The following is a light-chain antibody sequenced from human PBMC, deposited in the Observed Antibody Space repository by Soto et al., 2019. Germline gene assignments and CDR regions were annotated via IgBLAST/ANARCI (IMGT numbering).Light chain of an antibody. J-gene: IGKJ2*01. CDR1: QSVLYSSNNKNY. CDR2: WAS. V-gene: IGKV4-1*01. CDR3: QQYYSTPPYT. Sequence: IVMTQSPDSLAVSLGERATINCKSSQSVLYSSNNKNYLAWYRQKPGQPPKLLIYWASIRESGVTDRISGSGSGTDFTLNISTLQDEDVAVYYCQQYYSTPPYTFGQGTKLEIK.